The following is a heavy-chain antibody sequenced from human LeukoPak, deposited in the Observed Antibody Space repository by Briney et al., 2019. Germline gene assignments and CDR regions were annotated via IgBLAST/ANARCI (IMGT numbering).Heavy chain of an antibody. J-gene: IGHJ1*01. CDR3: ARGGYSSGWYAEYFQH. CDR2: MNPNSGNT. D-gene: IGHD6-19*01. V-gene: IGHV1-8*01. Sequence: ASVKVSCKASGYTFTSYDTNWVRQATGQGLEWMGWMNPNSGNTGYAQKFQGRVTMTRNTSISTAYMELSSLRSEDTAVYYCARGGYSSGWYAEYFQHWGQGTLVTVSS. CDR1: GYTFTSYD.